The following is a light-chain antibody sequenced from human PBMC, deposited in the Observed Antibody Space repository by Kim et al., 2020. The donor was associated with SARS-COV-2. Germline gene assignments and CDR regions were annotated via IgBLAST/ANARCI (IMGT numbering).Light chain of an antibody. CDR1: QGISTY. J-gene: IGKJ2*01. CDR3: QKHDSAPHS. Sequence: SAYVGTRVAITYRASQGISTYLAWYQQKPRKVPKVLIYDASILQSGVPSRFSGSGSGTHFTLTISSLQPEYVATYYCQKHDSAPHSFGQGTSWRS. V-gene: IGKV1-27*01. CDR2: DAS.